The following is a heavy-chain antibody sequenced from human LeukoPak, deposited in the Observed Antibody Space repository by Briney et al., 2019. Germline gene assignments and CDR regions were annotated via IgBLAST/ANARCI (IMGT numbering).Heavy chain of an antibody. CDR2: INVSGGGT. D-gene: IGHD6-19*01. V-gene: IGHV3-23*01. CDR1: GFTFSSYS. Sequence: GGSLRLSCAASGFTFSSYSMNWVRQAPGKGLEWVSAINVSGGGTYYADSVKGRFSISRDNSKNTLYLQMNSLRAEDTAVYYCAKVRWDNSGWYYLDYWGQGTLVTVSS. CDR3: AKVRWDNSGWYYLDY. J-gene: IGHJ4*02.